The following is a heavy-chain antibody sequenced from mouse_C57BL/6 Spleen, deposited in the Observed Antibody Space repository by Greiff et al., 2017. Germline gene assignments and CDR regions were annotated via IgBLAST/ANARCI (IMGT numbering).Heavy chain of an antibody. Sequence: VQLKESGAELVRPGASVKLSCTASGFNIKDYYMHWVKQRPEQGLEWIGRIDPEDGDTEYAPKFQGKATMTADTSSNTAYLQLSILTSEDTAVYYCTPDGYYDSYAMDYWGQGTSVTVSS. V-gene: IGHV14-1*01. CDR3: TPDGYYDSYAMDY. J-gene: IGHJ4*01. CDR2: IDPEDGDT. CDR1: GFNIKDYY. D-gene: IGHD2-3*01.